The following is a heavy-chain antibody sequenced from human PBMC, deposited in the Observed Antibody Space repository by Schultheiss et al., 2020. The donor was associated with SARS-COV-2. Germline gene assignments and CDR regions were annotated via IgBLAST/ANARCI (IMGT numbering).Heavy chain of an antibody. V-gene: IGHV4-59*12. CDR2: IYYSGST. D-gene: IGHD3-22*01. CDR1: GGSISSYY. J-gene: IGHJ4*02. CDR3: ARPEHHYYDSSGYYYA. Sequence: SQTLSLTCTVSGGSISSYYWSWIRQPPGKGLEWIGYIYYSGSTNYNPSLKSRDTISVDMSKNQFFLKLSSVTAADTAVYYCARPEHHYYDSSGYYYAWGQGTLVTVSS.